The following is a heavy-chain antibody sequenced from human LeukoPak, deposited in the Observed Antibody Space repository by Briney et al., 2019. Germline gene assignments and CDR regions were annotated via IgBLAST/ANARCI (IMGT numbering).Heavy chain of an antibody. Sequence: PGGSLRLSGTASGFTFSYHWMHWVRQVPGKGLVWISRIDGGGSSTSYADSVKGRFSISRDNSKNTPYLQMNSLRAEDTAVYYCARDFYYYDSSGPFDYWGQGTLVTVSS. J-gene: IGHJ4*02. CDR3: ARDFYYYDSSGPFDY. CDR2: IDGGGSST. V-gene: IGHV3-74*01. CDR1: GFTFSYHW. D-gene: IGHD3-22*01.